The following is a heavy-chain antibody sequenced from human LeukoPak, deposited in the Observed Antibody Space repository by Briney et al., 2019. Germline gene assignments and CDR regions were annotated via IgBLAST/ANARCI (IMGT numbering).Heavy chain of an antibody. V-gene: IGHV3-21*04. J-gene: IGHJ3*02. CDR2: ISSSSSYI. CDR1: GFTFSSYS. D-gene: IGHD5-18*01. CDR3: ARARGYSYGYGGAFDI. Sequence: GGSLRLSCAASGFTFSSYSMNWVRQAPGKGLEWVSSISSSSSYIYYADSAKGRFTISRDNAKNSLYLQMNSLRAEDTAVYYCARARGYSYGYGGAFDIWGQGTMVTVSS.